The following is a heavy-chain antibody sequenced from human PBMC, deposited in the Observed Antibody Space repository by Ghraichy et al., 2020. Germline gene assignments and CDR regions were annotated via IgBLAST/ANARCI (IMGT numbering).Heavy chain of an antibody. D-gene: IGHD6-19*01. Sequence: GESLNISCAASGFTFSSYAMSWVRQAPGKGLEWVSAISGSGGSTYYADSVKGRFTISRDNSKNTLYLQMNSLRAEDTAVYYCAKDRDSGWYFFDYWGQGTLVTVSS. CDR1: GFTFSSYA. CDR2: ISGSGGST. J-gene: IGHJ4*02. CDR3: AKDRDSGWYFFDY. V-gene: IGHV3-23*01.